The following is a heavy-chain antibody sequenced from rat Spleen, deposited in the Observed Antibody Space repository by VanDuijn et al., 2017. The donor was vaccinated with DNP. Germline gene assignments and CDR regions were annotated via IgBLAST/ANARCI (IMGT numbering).Heavy chain of an antibody. CDR3: ARWSMAFAY. J-gene: IGHJ3*01. V-gene: IGHV5-25*01. D-gene: IGHD4-2*01. Sequence: EVQLVESGGGLVQPGRSLKLSCAASGFTFSDYNMAWVRQAPTKGLEWVASISTSGGVSHYRDSVKGRFTISRDNAESTLYLQMDSLRSEDKATYYCARWSMAFAYWGQGTLVTVSS. CDR2: ISTSGGVS. CDR1: GFTFSDYN.